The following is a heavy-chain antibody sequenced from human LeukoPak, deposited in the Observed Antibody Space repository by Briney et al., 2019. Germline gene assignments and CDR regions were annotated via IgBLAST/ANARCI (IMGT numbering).Heavy chain of an antibody. CDR3: ARNVPAAHDIYYYYYMDV. V-gene: IGHV4-39*01. CDR1: GGSISSSSYY. J-gene: IGHJ6*03. Sequence: SETLSLTCTVSGGSISSSSYYWGWIRQPPGKGLEWIGSIYYSGSTYYNPSLKSRVTISVDTSKNQFSLKLSSVTAADTAVYYCARNVPAAHDIYYYYYMDVWGKGTAVTVSS. CDR2: IYYSGST. D-gene: IGHD2-2*01.